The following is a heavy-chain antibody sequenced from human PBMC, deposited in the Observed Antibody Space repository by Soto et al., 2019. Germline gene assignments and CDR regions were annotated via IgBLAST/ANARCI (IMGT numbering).Heavy chain of an antibody. Sequence: EVQLVESGGGLVKPGGSLRLSCAASGFTLSSYSMNWVRQAPGKGLEWVSSISSSSTYIYYADSVRGRFTISRDNAKSSLYLQMNSLSAGDRVVYYCASQTSGHYCYGMDVWGQGTTVTVSS. CDR1: GFTLSSYS. V-gene: IGHV3-21*01. J-gene: IGHJ6*02. CDR2: ISSSSTYI. CDR3: ASQTSGHYCYGMDV.